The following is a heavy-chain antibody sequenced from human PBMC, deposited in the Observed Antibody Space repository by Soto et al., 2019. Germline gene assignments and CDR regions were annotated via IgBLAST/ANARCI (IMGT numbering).Heavy chain of an antibody. CDR3: VRAPMVRGVSEARALDY. CDR2: ISTDNGNT. J-gene: IGHJ4*02. V-gene: IGHV1-18*01. Sequence: QVQLVQSGAEVKKPGASVKVSCKASGYIFTSYGISWVRQAPGQGLEWMGWISTDNGNTNYVQKVQGRVTMTTETSTSTADMDLRRLRSDDPAVYYCVRAPMVRGVSEARALDYWGQGTLVTVSS. CDR1: GYIFTSYG. D-gene: IGHD3-10*01.